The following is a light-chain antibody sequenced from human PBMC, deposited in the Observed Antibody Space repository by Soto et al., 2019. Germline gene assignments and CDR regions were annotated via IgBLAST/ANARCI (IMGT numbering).Light chain of an antibody. CDR2: EGS. Sequence: QSALTQPASVSGSPGQSITISCTGTSSDVGSYTLVSWYQQHPGKAPQLMINEGSKRPSGVPNRFSGSKSGNTASLTISGLQADAESDYYCCSYAGSSSVVFGGGTKLTVL. J-gene: IGLJ2*01. CDR3: CSYAGSSSVV. V-gene: IGLV2-23*01. CDR1: SSDVGSYTL.